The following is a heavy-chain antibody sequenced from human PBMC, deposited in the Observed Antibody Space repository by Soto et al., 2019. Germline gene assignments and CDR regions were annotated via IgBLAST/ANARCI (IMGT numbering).Heavy chain of an antibody. V-gene: IGHV3-21*06. CDR3: ARDLRGHYGP. CDR2: VSGSSSYI. CDR1: GFNFRNFN. Sequence: PGGSLRLSCEGSGFNFRNFNIIWVRQAPGKGLEWVSSVSGSSSYIYYADSVKGRFTVSRDNANNLVFLQMNGLRPEDTAMYYCARDLRGHYGPWGQGTMVTVS. D-gene: IGHD4-17*01. J-gene: IGHJ3*01.